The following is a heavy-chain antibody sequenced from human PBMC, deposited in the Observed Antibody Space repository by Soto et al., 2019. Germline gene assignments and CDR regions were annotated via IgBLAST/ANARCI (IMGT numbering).Heavy chain of an antibody. CDR3: AKGNMIDLPVYFYY. CDR1: GFTFDDYT. D-gene: IGHD3-22*01. CDR2: ISWDGGST. J-gene: IGHJ4*02. V-gene: IGHV3-43*01. Sequence: EVQLVESGGVVVQPGGSLRLSCAASGFTFDDYTMHWVRQAPGKGLERVSLISWDGGSTYYADSVKGRFTISRDNSKNSLYLQMNSLRTEDTALYYCAKGNMIDLPVYFYYWGQGTLVIVSS.